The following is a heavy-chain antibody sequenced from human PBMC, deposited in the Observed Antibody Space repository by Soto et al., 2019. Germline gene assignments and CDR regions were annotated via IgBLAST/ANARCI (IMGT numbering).Heavy chain of an antibody. CDR1: GFTYSSYE. Sequence: GVSLRLCGSASGFTYSSYEMNWVRQAPGKGLEWVSYISSSGSTIYYADSVKGRFTISRDNAKNSLYLQMNSLRAEDTAVYYCARVGARGYFGYWGQGTLVTVSS. CDR2: ISSSGSTI. V-gene: IGHV3-48*03. D-gene: IGHD3-16*01. J-gene: IGHJ4*02. CDR3: ARVGARGYFGY.